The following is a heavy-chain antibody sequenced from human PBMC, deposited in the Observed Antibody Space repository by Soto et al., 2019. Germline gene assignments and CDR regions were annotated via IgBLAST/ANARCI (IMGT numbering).Heavy chain of an antibody. J-gene: IGHJ4*02. V-gene: IGHV4-4*02. CDR1: GGSISSSXX. D-gene: IGHD3-10*01. CDR2: IYHSGNT. CDR3: ARRWGEGRVDY. Sequence: QVQLQESGPGLVKPSGTLSLTCAVSGGSISSSXXXXXVXXXXXXGLEWIGEIYHSGNTNYXXSLKSRVTMAVDKSXXQFSLKXXSXXAXDTAVYYCARRWGEGRVDYWGQGTLVTVSS.